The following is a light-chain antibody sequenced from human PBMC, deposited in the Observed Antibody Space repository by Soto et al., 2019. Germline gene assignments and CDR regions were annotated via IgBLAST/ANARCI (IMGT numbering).Light chain of an antibody. CDR3: TSWDDSLSAWV. CDR2: RNK. V-gene: IGLV1-47*01. Sequence: QAVVIQPPSASGTPGQRVTISCSGSTANIEANYVYWYQQFPGTAPKLLIYRNKERPSGVPDRFSGSKSGTSASLAVSGLRSEDEADYFCTSWDDSLSAWVFGGGTQLTVL. CDR1: TANIEANY. J-gene: IGLJ3*02.